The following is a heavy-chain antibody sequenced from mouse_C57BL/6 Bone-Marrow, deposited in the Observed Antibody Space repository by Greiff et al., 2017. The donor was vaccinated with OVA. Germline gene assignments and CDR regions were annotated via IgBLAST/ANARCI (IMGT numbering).Heavy chain of an antibody. V-gene: IGHV14-4*01. CDR2: IDPENGDT. J-gene: IGHJ2*01. CDR3: TTYRY. CDR1: GFNIKDDY. Sequence: EVQLVESGAELVRPGASVKLSCTASGFNIKDDYMHWVKERPEQGLEWIGWIDPENGDTEYASKFQGKATITADTSSKTVYLHLSSLTSADTAVYYCTTYRYWGQGTTLTVSS.